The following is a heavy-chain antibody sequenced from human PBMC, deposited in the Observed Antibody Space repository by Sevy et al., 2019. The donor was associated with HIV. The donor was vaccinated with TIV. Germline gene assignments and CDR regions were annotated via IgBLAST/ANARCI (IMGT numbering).Heavy chain of an antibody. Sequence: GGSLRLSCAASGFTFSSYGMHWVRQAPGKGLEWVAVISYDGSNKYYTDSVKGRFTISRDNSKNTLYLQMNSLRAEDTAVYYCAKDSGGSCYYWGQGTLVTVSS. CDR1: GFTFSSYG. CDR3: AKDSGGSCYY. V-gene: IGHV3-30*18. CDR2: ISYDGSNK. J-gene: IGHJ4*02. D-gene: IGHD2-15*01.